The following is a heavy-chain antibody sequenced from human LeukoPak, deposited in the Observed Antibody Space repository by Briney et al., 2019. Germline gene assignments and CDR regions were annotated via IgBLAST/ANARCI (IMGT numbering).Heavy chain of an antibody. D-gene: IGHD2-8*01. J-gene: IGHJ4*02. CDR3: AREGLMVYATYFDY. CDR1: GGSISSYY. Sequence: PSETLSLTCTVSGGSISSYYWSWIRQPPGKGLEWIGEINHSGSTNYNPSLKSRVTISVDTSKNQFSLKLSSVTAADTAVYYCAREGLMVYATYFDYWGQGTLVTVSS. CDR2: INHSGST. V-gene: IGHV4-34*01.